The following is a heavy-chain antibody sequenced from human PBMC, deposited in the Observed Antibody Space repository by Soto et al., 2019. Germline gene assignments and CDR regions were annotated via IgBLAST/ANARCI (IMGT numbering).Heavy chain of an antibody. D-gene: IGHD1-26*01. Sequence: QVQLVQSGAEVKTPGSSVEVSCKAAGDTFNSYVVSWVRQAPGQGLEWMGGIIFIFGAPNYAQKFQGRVTITADKSTNTAYMKLSGLRSDDTALYYCARHREIYNWVDPWGQGTLVTVSS. V-gene: IGHV1-69*06. CDR3: ARHREIYNWVDP. J-gene: IGHJ5*02. CDR2: IIFIFGAP. CDR1: GDTFNSYV.